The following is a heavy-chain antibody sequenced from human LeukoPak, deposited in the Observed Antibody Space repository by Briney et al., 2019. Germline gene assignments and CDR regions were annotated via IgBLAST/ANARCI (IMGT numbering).Heavy chain of an antibody. CDR3: ARDCSGGSCYSPVDY. CDR2: ISAYNGNT. J-gene: IGHJ4*02. D-gene: IGHD2-15*01. CDR1: GYTFTSYG. Sequence: ASVKVSCKASGYTFTSYGISWVRQAPGQGLEWMGWISAYNGNTNYAQKLQGRATMTTDTSTSTAYMELRSLRSDDTAVYYCARDCSGGSCYSPVDYWGQGTLVTVSS. V-gene: IGHV1-18*01.